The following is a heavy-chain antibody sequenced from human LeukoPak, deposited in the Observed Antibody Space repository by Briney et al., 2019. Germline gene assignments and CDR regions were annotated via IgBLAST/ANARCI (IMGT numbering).Heavy chain of an antibody. CDR2: INHSGST. J-gene: IGHJ4*02. CDR1: GGSFSGYY. V-gene: IGHV4-34*01. CDR3: ASGSVSPDYYDSSGYYPLLGY. D-gene: IGHD3-22*01. Sequence: PSETLSLTCAVYGGSFSGYYWSWIRQPPGKGLEWIGEINHSGSTNYNPSLKSRVTISVDTPKNQFSLKLSSVTAADTAVYYCASGSVSPDYYDSSGYYPLLGYWGQGTLVTVSS.